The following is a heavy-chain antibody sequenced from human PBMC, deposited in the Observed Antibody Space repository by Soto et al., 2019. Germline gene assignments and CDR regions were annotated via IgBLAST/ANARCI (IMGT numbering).Heavy chain of an antibody. D-gene: IGHD2-2*02. J-gene: IGHJ6*02. CDR3: AKDRRFYCSNTSCYITGSYYYYGMDV. V-gene: IGHV3-30*18. Sequence: GGSLRLSCAASGLTFSPYGMHWVRQAPGKGLEWVAVISYDGSNEYYADSVKGRFTISRDNSKNTLYLQMNSLRAEDTAVYYCAKDRRFYCSNTSCYITGSYYYYGMDVWGQGTTVTVSS. CDR1: GLTFSPYG. CDR2: ISYDGSNE.